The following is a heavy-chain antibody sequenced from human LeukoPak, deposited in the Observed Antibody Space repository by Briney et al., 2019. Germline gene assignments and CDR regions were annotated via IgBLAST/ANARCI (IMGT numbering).Heavy chain of an antibody. V-gene: IGHV3-23*01. Sequence: PGGSLRLSCAASGFTFSTFAMVWVRQPPGKGLEWVSSIFPSGGEIHYADSVRGRFTISRDNSKNTLYLQMNSLRAEDTAVYYCARANDDYDSNNYKDVYRALDVWGQGTMVTVSS. CDR2: IFPSGGEI. CDR3: ARANDDYDSNNYKDVYRALDV. J-gene: IGHJ3*01. CDR1: GFTFSTFA. D-gene: IGHD3-22*01.